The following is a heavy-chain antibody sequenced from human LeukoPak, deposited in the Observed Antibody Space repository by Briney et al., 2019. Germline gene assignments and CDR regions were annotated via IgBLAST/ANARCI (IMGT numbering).Heavy chain of an antibody. D-gene: IGHD6-13*01. V-gene: IGHV3-7*01. CDR1: GFAFSSYW. CDR3: VRSSRSSSPGY. CDR2: IRQDGSDK. J-gene: IGHJ4*02. Sequence: GGSLRLSCAASGFAFSSYWMSWVRQAPGKGLEWVANIRQDGSDKQYVDSVKGRFTISRDNAKNSLYLQTDSLRAEDSAVYYCVRSSRSSSPGYWGQGTLVTVSS.